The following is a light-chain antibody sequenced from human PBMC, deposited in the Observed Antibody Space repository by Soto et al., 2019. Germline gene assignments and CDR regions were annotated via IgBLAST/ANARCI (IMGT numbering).Light chain of an antibody. CDR3: QQYGGSPPIT. J-gene: IGKJ5*01. CDR1: QSVSNNY. V-gene: IGKV3-20*01. CDR2: GAS. Sequence: DILLTQSPGTLSLSPGERATLSCRASQSVSNNYLAWYQHRPGQAPRLLIYGASSRAAGIPDRFSGIGSGTDFTLTISRLEPEEFAVYYCQQYGGSPPITFGQGTRLEI.